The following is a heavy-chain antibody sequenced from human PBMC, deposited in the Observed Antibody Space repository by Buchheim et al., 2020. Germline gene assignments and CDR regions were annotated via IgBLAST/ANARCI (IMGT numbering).Heavy chain of an antibody. V-gene: IGHV3-7*01. CDR1: GFTFRSYW. D-gene: IGHD6-19*01. Sequence: EVQLVESGGGLVQPGGSLRLSCAASGFTFRSYWMSWVRQAPGKGLEWVANIKQDGSEKYYVDSVKGRFTTSRDNAKNPLYLQMNNLRAEDTAVYYCARDSVDSSGWYYYYYGMDVWGQGTT. J-gene: IGHJ6*02. CDR2: IKQDGSEK. CDR3: ARDSVDSSGWYYYYYGMDV.